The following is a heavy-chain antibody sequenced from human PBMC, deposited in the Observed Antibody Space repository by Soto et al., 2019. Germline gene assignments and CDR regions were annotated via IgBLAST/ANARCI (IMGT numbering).Heavy chain of an antibody. D-gene: IGHD6-19*01. CDR3: AHIVVAGLGYYFDY. J-gene: IGHJ4*02. V-gene: IGHV2-5*02. CDR1: GFSLSSTRMA. CDR2: IYWDDDK. Sequence: QITLKESGPTLVKPTQTLTLTCTFSGFSLSSTRMAVSWIRQPPGKALEWLALIYWDDDKRYSPFLKSRLTITKDTSKNQVVLTMSNMDYVDTARYYCAHIVVAGLGYYFDYWGQGTLVTVSS.